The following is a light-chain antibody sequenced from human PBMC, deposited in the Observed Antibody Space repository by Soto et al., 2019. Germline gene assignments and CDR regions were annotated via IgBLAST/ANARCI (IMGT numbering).Light chain of an antibody. V-gene: IGKV3-20*01. CDR3: QQYGSSPPDT. Sequence: EIVLTQSTGTLSLSPGERATLSCRASQSVSSTYLAWYQQKPGQTPRLLIYGASSRATGIPDRFSGSGSGTHFTLTISRLEPEDFAVYYCQQYGSSPPDTFGQGTKLEIK. J-gene: IGKJ2*01. CDR1: QSVSSTY. CDR2: GAS.